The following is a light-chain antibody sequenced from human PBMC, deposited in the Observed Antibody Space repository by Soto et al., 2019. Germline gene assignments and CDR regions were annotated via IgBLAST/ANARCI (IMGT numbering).Light chain of an antibody. CDR1: QSVTSNY. V-gene: IGKV3-20*01. CDR2: TAS. J-gene: IGKJ5*01. Sequence: EIVLTQSPGTLSLSPGERATLSCRASQSVTSNYLAWYQQKPGQAPRLLIHTASRRATGIPDRFGGSGSGTYFTLTISRLDPEDFEVYFCQQYASSPITFGQGTRLEIK. CDR3: QQYASSPIT.